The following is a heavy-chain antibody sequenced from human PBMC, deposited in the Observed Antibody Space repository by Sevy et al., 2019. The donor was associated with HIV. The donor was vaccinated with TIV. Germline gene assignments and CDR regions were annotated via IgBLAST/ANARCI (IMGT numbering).Heavy chain of an antibody. J-gene: IGHJ3*02. CDR2: ISSSGSTI. V-gene: IGHV3-48*03. D-gene: IGHD6-13*01. CDR3: ARDNGAAVGNAFDI. Sequence: GGSLRLSCAASGFTFSSYEMNWVRQAPGKGLEWVSYISSSGSTIYYADSVKDRFTISRDNAKNSLYLQMNSLRAEDTAVYYCARDNGAAVGNAFDIWGQGTMVTVSS. CDR1: GFTFSSYE.